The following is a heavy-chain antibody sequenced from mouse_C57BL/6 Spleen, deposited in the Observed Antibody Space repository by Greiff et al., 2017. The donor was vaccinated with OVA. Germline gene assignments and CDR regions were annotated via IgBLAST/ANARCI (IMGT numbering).Heavy chain of an antibody. J-gene: IGHJ3*01. CDR3: ARSGGYDGALFAY. V-gene: IGHV1-81*01. CDR1: GYTFTSYG. CDR2: IYPRSGNT. Sequence: QVQLQQSGAELARPGASVKLSCKASGYTFTSYGISWVKQRTGQGLEWIGEIYPRSGNTYYNEKFKGKATLTADKSSSTAYMELRSLTSEDSAVYFGARSGGYDGALFAYWGQGTLVTVSA. D-gene: IGHD2-2*01.